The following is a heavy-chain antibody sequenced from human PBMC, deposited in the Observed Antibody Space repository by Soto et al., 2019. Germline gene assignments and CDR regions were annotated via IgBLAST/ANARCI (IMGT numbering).Heavy chain of an antibody. CDR2: INHSGST. V-gene: IGHV4-34*01. CDR1: GGTFSGYY. D-gene: IGHD2-15*01. CDR3: ARGRIVVVVAATWADAFDI. Sequence: QVQLQQWGAGLLKPSETLSLTCAVYGGTFSGYYWSWIRQPPGKGLEWIGEINHSGSTNYNPSLKSRVTISVDTSKNQFSLKLSSVTAADTAVYYCARGRIVVVVAATWADAFDIWGQGTMVTVSS. J-gene: IGHJ3*02.